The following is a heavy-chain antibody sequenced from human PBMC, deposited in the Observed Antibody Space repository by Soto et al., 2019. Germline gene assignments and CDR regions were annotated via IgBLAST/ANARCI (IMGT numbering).Heavy chain of an antibody. CDR2: IYYSGNT. V-gene: IGHV4-39*01. J-gene: IGHJ4*02. CDR1: GGSISGSSHY. D-gene: IGHD6-6*01. Sequence: PSETLSLTCTVSGGSISGSSHYWGWIRQPPGKGLEWIGSIYYSGNTYYIPSLKSRVTISVDTSKNQFSLRLNSVTAADSAVYYCTLQSSVSSYFDYWGQGTLVTVSS. CDR3: TLQSSVSSYFDY.